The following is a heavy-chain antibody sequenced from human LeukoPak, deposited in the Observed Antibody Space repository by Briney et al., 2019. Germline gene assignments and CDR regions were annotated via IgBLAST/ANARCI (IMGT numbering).Heavy chain of an antibody. V-gene: IGHV3-74*01. CDR3: ARARRRYFDY. Sequence: GGSLRPSCVASGFTLRKYWMHWVRQAPGKGPVWVSRINPEGSRIDYADSVRGRFTISRDSAKNTLYLQMNSLRAEDTAVYYCARARRRYFDYWGQGTLVTVSS. J-gene: IGHJ4*02. CDR2: INPEGSRI. CDR1: GFTLRKYW.